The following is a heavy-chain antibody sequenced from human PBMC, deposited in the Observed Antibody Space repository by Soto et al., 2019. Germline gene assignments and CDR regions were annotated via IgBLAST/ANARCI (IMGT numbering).Heavy chain of an antibody. D-gene: IGHD1-26*01. CDR1: GYTFTGYY. CDR2: INPNTGGT. Sequence: QVQLVQSGAEVKKPGASVKVSCKASGYTFTGYYIYWVRQAPGEGLEWMAWINPNTGGTNYAQRFQGRVTLTRDTSISTAYMKLSGLRSDDTAVYYCARELSLRAYVKWYYGMDVWGQGTTVTVSS. V-gene: IGHV1-2*02. J-gene: IGHJ6*02. CDR3: ARELSLRAYVKWYYGMDV.